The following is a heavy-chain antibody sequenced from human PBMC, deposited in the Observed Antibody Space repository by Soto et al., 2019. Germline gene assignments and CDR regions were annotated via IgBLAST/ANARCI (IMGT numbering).Heavy chain of an antibody. Sequence: SETLSLTCTVSGGSISSYYWSWIRQPPGKGLEWIGYIYYSGSTNYNPSLKSRVTISVDTSKNQFSLKLSSVTAADTAVYYCAREGSYKNYYYYGLDVWGQGTTVTVSS. J-gene: IGHJ6*02. D-gene: IGHD2-15*01. CDR2: IYYSGST. CDR1: GGSISSYY. V-gene: IGHV4-59*01. CDR3: AREGSYKNYYYYGLDV.